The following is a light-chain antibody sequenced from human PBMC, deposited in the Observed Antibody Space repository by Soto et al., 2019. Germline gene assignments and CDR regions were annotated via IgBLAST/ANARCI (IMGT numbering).Light chain of an antibody. CDR2: VNS. CDR3: QSYDSSLSGVV. CDR1: SSNIGAGYD. Sequence: QSVLTQPPSVSGAPGQRVIISCTGSSSNIGAGYDVHWYQQLPGTAPKLLIYVNSNRPSGVPDRFSGSESGTSASLAITGLQAEDEADYYCQSYDSSLSGVVFGGGTQLTVL. J-gene: IGLJ2*01. V-gene: IGLV1-40*01.